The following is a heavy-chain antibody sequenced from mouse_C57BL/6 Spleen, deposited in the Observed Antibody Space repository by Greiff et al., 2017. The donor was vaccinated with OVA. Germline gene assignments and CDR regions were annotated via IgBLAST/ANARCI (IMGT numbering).Heavy chain of an antibody. V-gene: IGHV1-55*01. CDR2: IYPGSGST. D-gene: IGHD2-4*01. J-gene: IGHJ4*01. CDR3: ARGTYDYDPYYYAMDY. CDR1: GYTFTSYW. Sequence: QVQLQQPGAELVKPGASVKMSCKASGYTFTSYWITWVKQRPGQGLEWIGDIYPGSGSTNYNEKFKSKATLTVDTSSSTAYMQLSSLTSEDSAVYYCARGTYDYDPYYYAMDYWGQGTSVTVSS.